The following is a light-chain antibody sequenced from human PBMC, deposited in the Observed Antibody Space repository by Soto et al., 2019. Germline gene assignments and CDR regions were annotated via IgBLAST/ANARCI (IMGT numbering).Light chain of an antibody. CDR2: AAS. V-gene: IGKV1-27*01. CDR3: HKYNSAPLT. CDR1: HGISNY. Sequence: DIQMTQSPSSLSASVADRVTITCRASHGISNYLAWYQQKPGKVPKLLIYAASTLQSGVPSRFSGSGSGTDFTLTISSLQPEDVATYYCHKYNSAPLTFGGGTKVEIK. J-gene: IGKJ4*01.